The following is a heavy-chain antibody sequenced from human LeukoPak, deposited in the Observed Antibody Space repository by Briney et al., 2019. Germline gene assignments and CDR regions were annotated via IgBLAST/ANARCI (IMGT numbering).Heavy chain of an antibody. CDR2: INPNSGGT. D-gene: IGHD3-3*01. CDR1: GYTFTGYY. Sequence: ASVKVSCKASGYTFTGYYMHWVRQAPGQGLEWMGWINPNSGGTNYAQKFQGRVTMTRDTSISTAYMELSRLRSDDTAVYYCARAHYDFWSGYYTKVFLDYWGQGTLVTVSS. V-gene: IGHV1-2*02. CDR3: ARAHYDFWSGYYTKVFLDY. J-gene: IGHJ4*02.